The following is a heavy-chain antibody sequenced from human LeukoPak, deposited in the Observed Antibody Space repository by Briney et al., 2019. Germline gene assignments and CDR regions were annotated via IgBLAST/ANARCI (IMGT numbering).Heavy chain of an antibody. CDR2: INPSGGST. J-gene: IGHJ5*02. CDR1: GYTFTSYY. Sequence: ASVKVSCKASGYTFTSYYMHWVRQAPGQGLEWMGIINPSGGSTSYAQKFQGRVTMTRDTSTSTVYMELSSLSSEDTAVYYCARRRYCSSTSCHEGDGWFDPWGQGTLVTVSS. CDR3: ARRRYCSSTSCHEGDGWFDP. V-gene: IGHV1-46*01. D-gene: IGHD2-2*01.